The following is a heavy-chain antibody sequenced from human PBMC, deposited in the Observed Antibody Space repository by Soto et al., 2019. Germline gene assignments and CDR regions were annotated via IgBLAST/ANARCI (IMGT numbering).Heavy chain of an antibody. V-gene: IGHV1-18*01. CDR2: ISAYNGNT. Sequence: QVQLVQSGAEVKKPGASVKVSCKASGYTFTSYGISWVRQAPGQGLEWMGWISAYNGNTNYAQKLQGRVTMTTDTSTITAYMELRSLRSVDTAVYYCARGSGPEDYGDYVIFDNWGQGTLVTVSS. CDR3: ARGSGPEDYGDYVIFDN. D-gene: IGHD4-17*01. CDR1: GYTFTSYG. J-gene: IGHJ4*02.